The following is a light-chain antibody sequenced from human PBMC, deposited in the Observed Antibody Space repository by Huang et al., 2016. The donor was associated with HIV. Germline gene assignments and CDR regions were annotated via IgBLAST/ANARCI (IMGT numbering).Light chain of an antibody. V-gene: IGKV3-11*01. Sequence: EIVLTQSPATLSLSPGESATLSCRTSQSVFSYLAWYQQRPGQAPRLLIYDASNRATGVSARFSGSGSGTDFALASSSLESEDFAVYYCKQRSAWPRTFGQGTKLEI. J-gene: IGKJ2*01. CDR1: QSVFSY. CDR3: KQRSAWPRT. CDR2: DAS.